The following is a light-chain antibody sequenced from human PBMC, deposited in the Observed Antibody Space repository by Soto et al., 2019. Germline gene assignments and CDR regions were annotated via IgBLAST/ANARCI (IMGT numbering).Light chain of an antibody. J-gene: IGKJ5*01. CDR2: AAS. CDR1: QGISSF. Sequence: DIQLTQSPSFPSASAGDRVTITCRASQGISSFLAWYQQKPGRAPKLLIYAASTLQSGVPSRFSGSGSGTDFTLTISRLEPEDFAVYYCQQYGSSPITFGQGTRLEIK. CDR3: QQYGSSPIT. V-gene: IGKV1-9*01.